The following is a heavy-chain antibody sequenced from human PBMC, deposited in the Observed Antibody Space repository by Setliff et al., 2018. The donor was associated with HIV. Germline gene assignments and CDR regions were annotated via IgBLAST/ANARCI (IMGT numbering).Heavy chain of an antibody. CDR3: AILRGLTTVKDY. CDR1: GGSISSSNW. Sequence: LSLTCAVSGGSISSSNWWSWVRQPPGKGLEWIGEIYHSGSTNYNPSLKSRVTIPVDKSKNQFSLKLSSVTAADTAVYYCAILRGLTTVKDYWGQGTLVTVSS. CDR2: IYHSGST. V-gene: IGHV4-4*02. D-gene: IGHD4-4*01. J-gene: IGHJ4*02.